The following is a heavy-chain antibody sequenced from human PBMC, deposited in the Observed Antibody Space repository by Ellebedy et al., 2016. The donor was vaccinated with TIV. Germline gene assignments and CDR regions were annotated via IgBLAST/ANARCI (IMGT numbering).Heavy chain of an antibody. J-gene: IGHJ4*02. D-gene: IGHD6-6*01. Sequence: ASVKVSXXASGCTFSNYYIHWVRQAPGQGLEWMGLINPSGGRISYAQNFQGRVTMTRATSTSTVYMELRSLRSEDTAVYYCARENSSSSNGAYVYWGQGTLVTISS. CDR2: INPSGGRI. CDR1: GCTFSNYY. CDR3: ARENSSSSNGAYVY. V-gene: IGHV1-46*01.